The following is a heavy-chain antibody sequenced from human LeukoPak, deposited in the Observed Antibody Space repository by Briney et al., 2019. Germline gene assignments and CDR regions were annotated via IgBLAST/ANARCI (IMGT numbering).Heavy chain of an antibody. D-gene: IGHD3-22*01. CDR2: IWYDGSNK. CDR1: GFTFSSYG. J-gene: IGHJ4*02. Sequence: GGSLRLSCAASGFTFSSYGMHWVRQAPGKGLEWVAVIWYDGSNKYYADSVKGRFTISRDNSKNTLYLQMNSLRAEDTAVYYCAKDPVGYDSSGYVDYWGQGTLVIVSS. V-gene: IGHV3-30*02. CDR3: AKDPVGYDSSGYVDY.